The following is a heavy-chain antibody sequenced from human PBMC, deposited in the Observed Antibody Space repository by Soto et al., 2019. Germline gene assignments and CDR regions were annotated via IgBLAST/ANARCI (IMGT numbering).Heavy chain of an antibody. CDR2: ISYDGSHK. D-gene: IGHD1-20*01. CDR3: ARDPTSGIVDI. V-gene: IGHV3-30-3*01. CDR1: GFTFSSYA. Sequence: QVQLVESGGGVVQPGRSLRLSCAASGFTFSSYAMHWVRQAPGKGLEWVAVISYDGSHKYYADSVKGRFTISRDNSKNTLYLQMNSLRAEDTAVYYCARDPTSGIVDIWGQGTIVTVSS. J-gene: IGHJ3*02.